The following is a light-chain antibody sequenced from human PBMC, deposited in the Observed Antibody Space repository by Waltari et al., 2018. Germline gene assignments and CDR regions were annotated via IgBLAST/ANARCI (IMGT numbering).Light chain of an antibody. CDR2: DIN. J-gene: IGLJ3*02. CDR3: CSYVGSNIYWV. Sequence: QSALTQPRSVSGSPGQSVTISCTGTSSDVGGYNYVSWYQQHPDKAPKLIIYDINKRPSGCPDRFSGSKSGNTASLTISGLQAEDEAEYYCCSYVGSNIYWVFGGGTKLTVL. CDR1: SSDVGGYNY. V-gene: IGLV2-11*01.